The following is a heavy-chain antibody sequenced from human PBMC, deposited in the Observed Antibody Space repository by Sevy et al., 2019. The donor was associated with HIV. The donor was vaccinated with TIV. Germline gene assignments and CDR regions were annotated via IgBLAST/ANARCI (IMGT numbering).Heavy chain of an antibody. Sequence: GGSLRLSCAASGFTFSDYYMSWIRQAPGKGLEWVSYISSSGSTIYYGDSVKGGFTITRDNAKNSLYLQMNSLRAEDTAVYYCAGDVKGGYGMDVWGQGATVTVSS. CDR1: GFTFSDYY. CDR2: ISSSGSTI. J-gene: IGHJ6*02. V-gene: IGHV3-11*04. D-gene: IGHD2-15*01. CDR3: AGDVKGGYGMDV.